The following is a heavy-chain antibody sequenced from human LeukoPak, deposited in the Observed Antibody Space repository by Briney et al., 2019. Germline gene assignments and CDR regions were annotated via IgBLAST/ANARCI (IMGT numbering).Heavy chain of an antibody. D-gene: IGHD1-26*01. CDR1: GGSISSSNW. J-gene: IGHJ4*02. Sequence: PSETLSLTCAVSGGSISSSNWWNWVRQSPGKGLEWIGEIHHSGSTNYHPSLKSRVTMSVDKSKNQFSLKLSSVTAADTAVYYCARGGILRELTFDYWGQGTLVTVSS. V-gene: IGHV4-4*02. CDR2: IHHSGST. CDR3: ARGGILRELTFDY.